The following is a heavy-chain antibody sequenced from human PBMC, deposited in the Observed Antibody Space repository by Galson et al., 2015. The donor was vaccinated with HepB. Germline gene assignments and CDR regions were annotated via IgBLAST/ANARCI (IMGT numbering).Heavy chain of an antibody. V-gene: IGHV3-21*01. Sequence: SLRLSCADSGFTFSSYSMNWVRQAPGKGLEWGSSISSSRSYIYYADSVKGRFTISRDNAKNSLYLQMNSLRAEDTAVYYCARDEESPGPYSSGWSFDYWGQGTLVTVSS. J-gene: IGHJ4*02. D-gene: IGHD6-19*01. CDR3: ARDEESPGPYSSGWSFDY. CDR2: ISSSRSYI. CDR1: GFTFSSYS.